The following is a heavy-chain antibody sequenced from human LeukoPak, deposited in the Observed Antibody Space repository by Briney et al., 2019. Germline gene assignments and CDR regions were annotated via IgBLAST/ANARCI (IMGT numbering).Heavy chain of an antibody. CDR3: AKDLYYYDSSGYYRDDY. D-gene: IGHD3-22*01. Sequence: GGSLRLSCAASGFTFSSYGMHWVRQTPGKGLEWVVFIRYDGSNKYYADSVKGRFTISRDNSKNTLYLQMNSLRAEDTAVYYCAKDLYYYDSSGYYRDDYWGQGTLVTASS. CDR2: IRYDGSNK. V-gene: IGHV3-30*02. CDR1: GFTFSSYG. J-gene: IGHJ4*02.